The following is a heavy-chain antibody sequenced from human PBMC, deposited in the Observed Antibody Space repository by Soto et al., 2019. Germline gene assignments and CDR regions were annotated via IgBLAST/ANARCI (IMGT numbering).Heavy chain of an antibody. D-gene: IGHD5-12*01. CDR2: MNPNSGNT. J-gene: IGHJ4*02. CDR1: GYTFTSYD. V-gene: IGHV1-8*01. CDR3: ARVGTIWWLRSTIGFDY. Sequence: QVQLVQSGAEVKKPGASVKVSCKASGYTFTSYDINWVRQATGQGLEWMGWMNPNSGNTGYAQKFQGRVTMTRNTSITTAYMELSSLRSEDTAVYYCARVGTIWWLRSTIGFDYWGQGNLVTVSS.